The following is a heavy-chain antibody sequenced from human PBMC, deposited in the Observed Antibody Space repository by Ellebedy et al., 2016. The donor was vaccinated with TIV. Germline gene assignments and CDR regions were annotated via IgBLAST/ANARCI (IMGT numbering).Heavy chain of an antibody. CDR3: AGDPSGITGTLDY. Sequence: MPSETLSLTCTVSGGSISTSNFYWGWVRQPPGKGLEWIGTIYYSGTTQYNPSLKSRVAISLDTSKNQLSGKLTSVTAADTAVYYCAGDPSGITGTLDYWGQGTLVTVSS. D-gene: IGHD1-20*01. J-gene: IGHJ4*02. CDR2: IYYSGTT. V-gene: IGHV4-39*02. CDR1: GGSISTSNFY.